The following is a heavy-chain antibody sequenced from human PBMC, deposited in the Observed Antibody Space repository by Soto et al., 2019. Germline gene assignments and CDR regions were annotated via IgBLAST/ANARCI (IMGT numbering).Heavy chain of an antibody. CDR3: ARVWPPWDNYYDSSGYYYPDY. CDR2: ISAYNGNT. CDR1: GYTFTSYG. J-gene: IGHJ4*02. D-gene: IGHD3-22*01. Sequence: GASVKVSCKASGYTFTSYGISWVRQAPRQALEWMGWISAYNGNTNYAQKLQGRVTMTTDTSTSTAYMELRSLRSDDTAVYYCARVWPPWDNYYDSSGYYYPDYWGQGTLVTVSS. V-gene: IGHV1-18*04.